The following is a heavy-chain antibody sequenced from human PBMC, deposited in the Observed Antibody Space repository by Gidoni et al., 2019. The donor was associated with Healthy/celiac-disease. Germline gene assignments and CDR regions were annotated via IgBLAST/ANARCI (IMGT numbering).Heavy chain of an antibody. CDR3: ATDYAGDDHDAFDI. CDR1: GYPLTELS. D-gene: IGHD2-2*01. Sequence: QVQLVQSGAEVKKPGASVKVSCKVSGYPLTELSMHGVRQAAGKGLEWMGGFDPEDGETSYAQKFQGRVTMTEDTSTDTAYMELSSLRSEDTAVYYCATDYAGDDHDAFDIWGQGTMVTVSS. V-gene: IGHV1-24*01. J-gene: IGHJ3*02. CDR2: FDPEDGET.